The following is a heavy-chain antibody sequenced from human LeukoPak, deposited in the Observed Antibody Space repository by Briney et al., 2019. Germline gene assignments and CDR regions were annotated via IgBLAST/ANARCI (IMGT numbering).Heavy chain of an antibody. D-gene: IGHD4-17*01. CDR3: ATGWPVMTTVTTGFDI. Sequence: ASVKVSCKVSGYTLTELSMHWVRQAPRKGLEWMGGFDPEDGETIYAQKFQGRVTMTEDTSTDTGYMELSSLRSEDTAVYYCATGWPVMTTVTTGFDIWGQGTMVTVSS. J-gene: IGHJ3*02. V-gene: IGHV1-24*01. CDR2: FDPEDGET. CDR1: GYTLTELS.